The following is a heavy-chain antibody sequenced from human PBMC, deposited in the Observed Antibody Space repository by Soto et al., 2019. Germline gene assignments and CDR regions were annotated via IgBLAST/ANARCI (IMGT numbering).Heavy chain of an antibody. D-gene: IGHD2-2*01. V-gene: IGHV3-23*01. CDR2: ISDRGST. J-gene: IGHJ4*02. CDR3: ARDPGGHYCTSTSCLYFFDH. Sequence: EVQLLESGGALVQPGGSLRLSCAASGFTFSNHAMNWVRQAAGKGLEWVSTISDRGSTYYADSVKGRFTISRDNSKNTLYLQMNSLRAEDTAVYYCARDPGGHYCTSTSCLYFFDHWGQGTLVIFSS. CDR1: GFTFSNHA.